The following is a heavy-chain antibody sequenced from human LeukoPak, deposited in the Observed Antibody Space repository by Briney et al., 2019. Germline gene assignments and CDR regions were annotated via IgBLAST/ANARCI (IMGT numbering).Heavy chain of an antibody. CDR2: IYYRGST. Sequence: PSETLSLTCTVSGGSISSSNYYWGWIRQPPGKGLEWIGSIYYRGSTYYNPSLKSRVTISVDTSKNQFSLKLSSVTAADTAVYYCARQSGWYYFDYWGQGTLVTVSS. D-gene: IGHD6-19*01. CDR1: GGSISSSNYY. V-gene: IGHV4-39*01. CDR3: ARQSGWYYFDY. J-gene: IGHJ4*02.